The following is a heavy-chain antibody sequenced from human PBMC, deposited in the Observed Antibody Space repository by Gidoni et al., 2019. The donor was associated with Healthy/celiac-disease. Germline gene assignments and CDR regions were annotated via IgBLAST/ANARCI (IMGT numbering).Heavy chain of an antibody. D-gene: IGHD3-3*01. CDR2: ISWNSGSI. CDR1: GFTFDDYA. Sequence: EVQLVESGGGLVQPGRSLRLSCAASGFTFDDYAMHWVRQAPGKGLEWVSGISWNSGSIGYADSVKGRFTISRDNAKNSLYLQMNSLRAEDTALYYCVGGYDFWSGYYPRGANYMDVWGKGTTVTVSS. V-gene: IGHV3-9*01. CDR3: VGGYDFWSGYYPRGANYMDV. J-gene: IGHJ6*03.